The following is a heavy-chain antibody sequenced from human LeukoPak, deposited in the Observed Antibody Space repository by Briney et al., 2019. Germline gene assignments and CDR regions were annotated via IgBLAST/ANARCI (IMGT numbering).Heavy chain of an antibody. CDR3: ARGIRTAMVTGYYYYGMDV. CDR1: GFTVSGNY. CDR2: IYSGGST. J-gene: IGHJ6*02. D-gene: IGHD5-18*01. Sequence: GGSLRLSCAASGFTVSGNYMSWVRQAPGKGLEWVSVIYSGGSTYYADSVKGRFTISRDNSKNTLYLQMNSLRAEDTAVYYCARGIRTAMVTGYYYYGMDVWGQGTTVIVSS. V-gene: IGHV3-53*01.